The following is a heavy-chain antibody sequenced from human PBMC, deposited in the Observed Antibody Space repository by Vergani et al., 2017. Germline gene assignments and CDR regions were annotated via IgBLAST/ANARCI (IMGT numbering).Heavy chain of an antibody. CDR1: GFALNRHA. D-gene: IGHD6-25*01. V-gene: IGHV3-30-3*01. CDR2: ISFDGTNE. Sequence: QVQLVESGGGVVQPGTSLRLSCVVSGFALNRHAMYWVRQAPGKGLEWVVGISFDGTNEYYPDLVKGRFTISRDIAKNTLYLQVRSLRLEDTGVYHCVRDSGLCAGGRGYTEAWDYWGQGTPVTVSS. CDR3: VRDSGLCAGGRGYTEAWDY. J-gene: IGHJ4*02.